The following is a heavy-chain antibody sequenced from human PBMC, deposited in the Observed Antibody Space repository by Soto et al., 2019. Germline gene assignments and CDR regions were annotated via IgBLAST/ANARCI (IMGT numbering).Heavy chain of an antibody. CDR1: GGSISSYY. J-gene: IGHJ4*02. V-gene: IGHV4-59*08. CDR3: ARRYGYYFDY. Sequence: SETLSLTCTVSGGSISSYYWSWIRQPPGKGLEWIGYIYYSGSTNYNPSLKSRVTISVDTSKNQLSLKLSSVTAADTDVYYCARRYGYYFDYWGLGTPVTVSS. D-gene: IGHD4-17*01. CDR2: IYYSGST.